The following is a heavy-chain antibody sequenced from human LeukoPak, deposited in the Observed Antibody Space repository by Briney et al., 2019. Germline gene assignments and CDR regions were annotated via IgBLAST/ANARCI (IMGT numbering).Heavy chain of an antibody. V-gene: IGHV1-69*13. J-gene: IGHJ5*02. CDR2: IIPIFGTA. CDR1: GGTFSSYA. Sequence: SVKVSCKASGGTFSSYAISWVRQAPGQGLEWMGGIIPIFGTANYAQKFQGRVTITADESTSTAYMELSSLRSEDTAVYYCAAYSSSWYSNWFDPWGQGTLVTVSS. D-gene: IGHD6-13*01. CDR3: AAYSSSWYSNWFDP.